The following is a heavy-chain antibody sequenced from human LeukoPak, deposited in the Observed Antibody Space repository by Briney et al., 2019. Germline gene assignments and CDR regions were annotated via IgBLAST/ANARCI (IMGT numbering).Heavy chain of an antibody. V-gene: IGHV4-61*02. Sequence: PSQTLSLTCTVSGDSISSGSKYWTWIRQSAGKGLEWIGRIYTSGMTNYNPSLESRVTISVDTSKNQFSLKLSSVTAADTAHYYCATTRSGGYDWRYLEYWGQGMLVTVSS. CDR3: ATTRSGGYDWRYLEY. CDR2: IYTSGMT. D-gene: IGHD5-12*01. CDR1: GDSISSGSKY. J-gene: IGHJ4*02.